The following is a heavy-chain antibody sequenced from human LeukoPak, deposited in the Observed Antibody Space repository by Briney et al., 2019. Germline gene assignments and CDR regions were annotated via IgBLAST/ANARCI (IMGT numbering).Heavy chain of an antibody. V-gene: IGHV3-23*01. D-gene: IGHD6-13*01. Sequence: GGSLRLSCAASGFTFSTYAMSWVRQAPGKGLEWVSAISGSGGSTYYADSVKGGFTISRDNSKNTLYLQMNSLRAEDTSIYFCAKALEQETVIALDSWGQGTLVTVSS. CDR3: AKALEQETVIALDS. CDR2: ISGSGGST. CDR1: GFTFSTYA. J-gene: IGHJ4*02.